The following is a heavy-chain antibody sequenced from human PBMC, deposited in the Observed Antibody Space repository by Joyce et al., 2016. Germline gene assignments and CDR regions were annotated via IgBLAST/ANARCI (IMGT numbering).Heavy chain of an antibody. CDR2: MSGSGDYI. CDR1: GFTFSNFT. J-gene: IGHJ4*02. V-gene: IGHV3-23*01. CDR3: ARDWQADN. Sequence: EVQLLESGGGLVQPGGSLRLSCVVSGFTFSNFTMNWIRQDPGKGLECVSSMSGSGDYIKYADSVRGRSTISRDNSKNTVYLQMNDLRAEDTGVYFCARDWQADNWGQGTLVTVSS.